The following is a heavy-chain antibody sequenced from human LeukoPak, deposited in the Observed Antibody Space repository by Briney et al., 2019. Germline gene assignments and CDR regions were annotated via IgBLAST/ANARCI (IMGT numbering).Heavy chain of an antibody. V-gene: IGHV1-69*04. Sequence: ASVKVSCKASGYTFTNYGISWVRQAPGQGLEWMGRIIPILGIANYAQKFQGRVTITADKSTSTAYMELSSLRSEDTAVYYCARDQDDAFDIWGQGTMVTVSS. CDR2: IIPILGIA. J-gene: IGHJ3*02. CDR1: GYTFTNYG. CDR3: ARDQDDAFDI.